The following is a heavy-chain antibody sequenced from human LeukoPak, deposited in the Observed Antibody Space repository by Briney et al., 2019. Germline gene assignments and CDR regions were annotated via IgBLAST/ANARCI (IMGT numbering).Heavy chain of an antibody. Sequence: PSETLSLTCAVSGYSISSGYYWGWIRQPPGKGLEWIGSIYHSGSTYYNPSLKSRVTISVDTSKNQFSLKLSSVTAADTAVYYCARENYYDSSGYFDYWGQGTLVTVSS. CDR3: ARENYYDSSGYFDY. D-gene: IGHD3-22*01. V-gene: IGHV4-38-2*02. CDR2: IYHSGST. J-gene: IGHJ4*02. CDR1: GYSISSGYY.